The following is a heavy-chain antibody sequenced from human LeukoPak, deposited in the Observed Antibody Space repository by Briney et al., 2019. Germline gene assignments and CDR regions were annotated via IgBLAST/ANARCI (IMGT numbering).Heavy chain of an antibody. Sequence: GGSLRHSCAASGFTFSNYAMHWVRQAPGKGLDWVSAISTSGGDTFYPDSVRGRFSISRDNSKNTLYLQMNSLRAEDTALYYCVRVNADYYFDSWGQGTLVTVSS. V-gene: IGHV3-23*01. CDR1: GFTFSNYA. J-gene: IGHJ4*02. CDR3: VRVNADYYFDS. D-gene: IGHD4-17*01. CDR2: ISTSGGDT.